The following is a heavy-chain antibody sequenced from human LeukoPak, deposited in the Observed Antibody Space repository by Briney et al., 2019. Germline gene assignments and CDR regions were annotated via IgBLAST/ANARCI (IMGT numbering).Heavy chain of an antibody. CDR3: AREYGSGSYDDY. J-gene: IGHJ4*02. CDR2: ISSSSSYT. Sequence: PRGSLTLTCAASGFTFRHYYMHWIRQPPAKGLEGVSYISSSSSYTNYADSVKGRFTISRDNAKNSLYLQMNSLRAEDTAVYYCAREYGSGSYDDYWGQGTLVTVSS. CDR1: GFTFRHYY. D-gene: IGHD3-10*01. V-gene: IGHV3-11*06.